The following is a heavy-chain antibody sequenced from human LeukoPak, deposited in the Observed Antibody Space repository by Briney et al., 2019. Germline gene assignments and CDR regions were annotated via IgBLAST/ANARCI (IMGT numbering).Heavy chain of an antibody. CDR1: GFPLSSYS. J-gene: IGHJ4*02. CDR3: VRVKGTYFDY. D-gene: IGHD1-1*01. Sequence: GGSLRLSCTASGFPLSSYSINWVRQAPGKGLEWISYISSSSSNIYYLDSVQGRLTVSRDNERNSLFLQIDSPRAEDTAVYYCVRVKGTYFDYWGQGSLVTVSS. CDR2: ISSSSSNI. V-gene: IGHV3-48*01.